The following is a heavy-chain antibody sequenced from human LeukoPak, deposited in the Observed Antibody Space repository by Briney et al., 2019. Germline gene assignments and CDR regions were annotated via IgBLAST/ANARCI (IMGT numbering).Heavy chain of an antibody. V-gene: IGHV4-59*01. CDR3: ARDRPLGGYGDYVPHAFDI. CDR2: IYYSGST. D-gene: IGHD4-17*01. Sequence: SETLSLTCTVSGGSISTYYWSWIRQPPGKGLEWIGYIYYSGSTNYNPSLKSRVTISVDTSKNQFSLKLSSVTAADTAVYYCARDRPLGGYGDYVPHAFDIWGQGTMVTVSS. J-gene: IGHJ3*02. CDR1: GGSISTYY.